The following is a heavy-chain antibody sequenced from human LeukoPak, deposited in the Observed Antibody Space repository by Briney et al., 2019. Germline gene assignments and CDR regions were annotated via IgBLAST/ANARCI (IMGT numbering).Heavy chain of an antibody. Sequence: SETLSLTCTVSGGSISSSSYYWGWIRQPPGKGLEWIGYIYYSGSTNCNPSLKSRVTISVDTSKNQFSLKLSSVTAADTAVYYCARLPCGSCSLDYWGQGTLVTVSS. CDR3: ARLPCGSCSLDY. V-gene: IGHV4-61*05. J-gene: IGHJ4*02. CDR1: GGSISSSSYY. CDR2: IYYSGST. D-gene: IGHD2-15*01.